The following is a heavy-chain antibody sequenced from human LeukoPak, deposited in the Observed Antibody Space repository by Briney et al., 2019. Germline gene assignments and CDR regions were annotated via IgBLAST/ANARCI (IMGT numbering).Heavy chain of an antibody. V-gene: IGHV4-39*01. CDR3: ARRTVTTVAFDI. Sequence: SSETLSLTCTVSGGSISSSSYYWGWIRQPPGKGLEWIGSIYYSGSTYYNPSLKSRVTISVDTSKNQFSLKLSSVTAADTAVYYCARRTVTTVAFDIRGQGTMVTVSS. CDR2: IYYSGST. J-gene: IGHJ3*02. CDR1: GGSISSSSYY. D-gene: IGHD4-17*01.